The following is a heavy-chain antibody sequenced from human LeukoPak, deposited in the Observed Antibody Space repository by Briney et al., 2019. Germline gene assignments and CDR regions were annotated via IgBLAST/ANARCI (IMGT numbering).Heavy chain of an antibody. Sequence: SVKVSCKASGGTFSSYAISWVRQAPGQGLEWMGGLIPIFGTANYAQTLQGRVTITADESTSTAYMELSTLRSRDTAVYYCERVMWFGEYIHRFDYWGQGTLVTVSS. CDR3: ERVMWFGEYIHRFDY. D-gene: IGHD3-10*01. V-gene: IGHV1-69*13. CDR1: GGTFSSYA. CDR2: LIPIFGTA. J-gene: IGHJ4*02.